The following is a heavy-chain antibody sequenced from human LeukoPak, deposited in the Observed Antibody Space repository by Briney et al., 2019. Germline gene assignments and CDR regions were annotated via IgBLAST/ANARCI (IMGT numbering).Heavy chain of an antibody. J-gene: IGHJ4*02. CDR1: GGTFSSYA. CDR3: ARSHKRNGDYFDY. V-gene: IGHV1-69*13. D-gene: IGHD1-1*01. CDR2: IIPIFGTA. Sequence: ASVKVSCEASGGTFSSYAISWVRQAPGQGLEWMGGIIPIFGTANYAQKFQGRVTITADESTSTAYMELSSLRSEDTAVYYCARSHKRNGDYFDYWGQGTLVTVSS.